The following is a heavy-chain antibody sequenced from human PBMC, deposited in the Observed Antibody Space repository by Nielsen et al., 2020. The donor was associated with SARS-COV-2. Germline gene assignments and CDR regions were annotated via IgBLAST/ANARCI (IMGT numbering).Heavy chain of an antibody. D-gene: IGHD6-13*01. J-gene: IGHJ4*02. V-gene: IGHV3-21*01. CDR1: GFSFSSYT. CDR2: ISWSSGYI. CDR3: ARDALIQQPYFDY. Sequence: GGSLRLSCKVSGFSFSSYTMTWVRQAPGKGLEWVSSISWSSGYIYYADSVKGRFTISRDNAENSLYPQMNSLRAEDTAVYFCARDALIQQPYFDYWGQGALVTVSS.